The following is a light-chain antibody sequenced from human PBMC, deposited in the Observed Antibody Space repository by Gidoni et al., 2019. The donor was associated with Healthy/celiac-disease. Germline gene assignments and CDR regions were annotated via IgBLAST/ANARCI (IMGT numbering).Light chain of an antibody. V-gene: IGKV3-20*01. CDR3: QQYGSSPIT. Sequence: EIELTQSPGTLSLSPGERATLSCRASQRVSSSYLAWYQQKPGQAPRLLIYGASSRATGIPDRFSGSGSGTDFTLTISRLEPEDFAVYYCQQYGSSPITFGGGTKVEIK. CDR1: QRVSSSY. J-gene: IGKJ4*01. CDR2: GAS.